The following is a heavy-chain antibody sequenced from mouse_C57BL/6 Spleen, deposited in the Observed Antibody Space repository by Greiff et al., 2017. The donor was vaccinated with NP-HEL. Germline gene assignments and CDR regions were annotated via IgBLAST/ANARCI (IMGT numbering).Heavy chain of an antibody. V-gene: IGHV1-81*01. Sequence: VQLQQSGAELARPGASVKLSCKASGYTFTNYGISWVKQRTGQGLEWIGEIYPRSGNTYYNEKFKGKATLTADKSSSTAYMELRSLTSEDSAVYFCARVTTVVPRYFAVWGTGTTVTVSS. CDR2: IYPRSGNT. CDR3: ARVTTVVPRYFAV. CDR1: GYTFTNYG. J-gene: IGHJ1*03. D-gene: IGHD1-1*01.